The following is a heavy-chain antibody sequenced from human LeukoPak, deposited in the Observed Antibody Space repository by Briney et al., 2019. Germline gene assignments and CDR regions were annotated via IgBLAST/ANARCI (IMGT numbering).Heavy chain of an antibody. V-gene: IGHV3-21*06. D-gene: IGHD6-13*01. Sequence: GGSLRLSCAATGFTFSSYSMNWVRQAPGKGLEWVSSISSGSSYIHYADSVKGRFTISRDNAKNSLYLQMNSLRAEDTAVYYCARPIVADFYYGLDVWGKGTTVTVSS. CDR1: GFTFSSYS. J-gene: IGHJ6*04. CDR2: ISSGSSYI. CDR3: ARPIVADFYYGLDV.